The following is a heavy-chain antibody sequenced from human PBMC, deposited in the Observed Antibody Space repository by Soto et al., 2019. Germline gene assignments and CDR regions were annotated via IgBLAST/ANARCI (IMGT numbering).Heavy chain of an antibody. D-gene: IGHD2-2*01. CDR3: ARLVPAAMELFDP. CDR1: GYSFTSYW. J-gene: IGHJ5*02. V-gene: IGHV5-51*01. CDR2: IYPGDSDT. Sequence: GSLKITCKGSGYSFTSYWIGWVRQMPGKGLEWMGIIYPGDSDTRYSPSFQGQVTISADKSISTAYLQWSSLKASDTAMYYCARLVPAAMELFDPWGQGTLVTVSS.